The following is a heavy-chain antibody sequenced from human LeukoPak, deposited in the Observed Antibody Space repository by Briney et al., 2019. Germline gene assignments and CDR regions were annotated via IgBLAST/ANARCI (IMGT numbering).Heavy chain of an antibody. J-gene: IGHJ4*02. CDR1: GYTFTSYD. D-gene: IGHD3-9*01. V-gene: IGHV1-8*01. Sequence: SVKVSCKASGYTFTSYDINWVRQATGQGLEWMGWMNPNSGNTGYAQKFQGRVTMTRNTSIGTAYMELSSLRSEDTAVYYCAKRPSKYYDILTGYYRSEFDYWGQGTLVTVSS. CDR2: MNPNSGNT. CDR3: AKRPSKYYDILTGYYRSEFDY.